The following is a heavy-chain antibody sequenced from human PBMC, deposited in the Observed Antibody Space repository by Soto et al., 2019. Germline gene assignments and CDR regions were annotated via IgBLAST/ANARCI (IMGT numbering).Heavy chain of an antibody. J-gene: IGHJ6*02. CDR1: GYSFTSYW. D-gene: IGHD6-13*01. Sequence: GESLKISCKGSGYSFTSYWISWVRQMPGKGLEWMGRIDPSDSYTNYSPSFQGHVTISAGKSISTAYLQWSSLKASDTAMYYCARLAAAHYYYYGMDVWGQGTTVTVYS. V-gene: IGHV5-10-1*01. CDR3: ARLAAAHYYYYGMDV. CDR2: IDPSDSYT.